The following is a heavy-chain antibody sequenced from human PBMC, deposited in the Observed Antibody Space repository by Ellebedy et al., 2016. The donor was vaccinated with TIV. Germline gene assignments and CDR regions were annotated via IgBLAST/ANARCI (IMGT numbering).Heavy chain of an antibody. D-gene: IGHD3-22*01. CDR3: ARVLMDYYDSSGYYYEPYYYGMGV. CDR2: MNPNSGNT. V-gene: IGHV1-8*03. CDR1: GYTFTSYD. J-gene: IGHJ6*02. Sequence: AASVKVSCKASGYTFTSYDINWVRQATGQGLEWMGWMNPNSGNTGYAQKFQGRVTITRNTSISTAYMELSSLRSEDTAVYYCARVLMDYYDSSGYYYEPYYYGMGVWGQGTTVTVSS.